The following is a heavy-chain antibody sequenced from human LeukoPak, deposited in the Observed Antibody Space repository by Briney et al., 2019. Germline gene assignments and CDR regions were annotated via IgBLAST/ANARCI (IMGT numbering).Heavy chain of an antibody. D-gene: IGHD3-22*01. Sequence: GGSLRLSCAASGFTVSSNYMSWVRQAPGKGLEWVSAISGSGGSTYYADSVKGRFTISRDNSKNTLYLQMNSLRAEDTAVYYCAKSCGYDSSGYYLYYFDYWGQGTLVTVSS. V-gene: IGHV3-23*01. CDR1: GFTVSSNY. CDR3: AKSCGYDSSGYYLYYFDY. J-gene: IGHJ4*02. CDR2: ISGSGGST.